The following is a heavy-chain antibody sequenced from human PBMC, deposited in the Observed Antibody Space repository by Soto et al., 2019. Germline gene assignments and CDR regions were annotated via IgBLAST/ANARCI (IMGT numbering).Heavy chain of an antibody. Sequence: EVQLVESGGGLVQPGGSLRLSCAASGLTFSRYWMHWVRQAPGKGLGWVSRLNGEGSSTTYAESVTGRFNISRDNAKNTLYLQMNSLRAEDTAVYYCARPRYDGSGTPFDHWGQGTLVTVSS. CDR1: GLTFSRYW. V-gene: IGHV3-74*01. CDR2: LNGEGSST. J-gene: IGHJ4*02. D-gene: IGHD3-22*01. CDR3: ARPRYDGSGTPFDH.